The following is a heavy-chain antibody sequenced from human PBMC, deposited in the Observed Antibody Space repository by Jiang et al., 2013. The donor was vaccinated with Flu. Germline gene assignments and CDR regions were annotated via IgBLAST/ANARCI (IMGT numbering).Heavy chain of an antibody. Sequence: QLLESGGGVVQPGRSLRLSCAASGFTFSSYGMHWVRQAPGKGLEWVAVIWYDGSNKYYADSVKGRFTISRDNSKNTLYLQMNSLRAEDTAVYYCARDRVKLPLPYGMDVWGQGTTVTVSS. CDR3: ARDRVKLPLPYGMDV. J-gene: IGHJ6*02. V-gene: IGHV3-33*01. CDR1: GFTFSSYG. CDR2: IWYDGSNK.